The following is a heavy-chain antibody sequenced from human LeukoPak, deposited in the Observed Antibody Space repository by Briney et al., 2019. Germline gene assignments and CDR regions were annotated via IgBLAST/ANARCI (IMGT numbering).Heavy chain of an antibody. CDR1: GGSFSGYY. CDR2: INHSGST. V-gene: IGHV4-34*01. D-gene: IGHD3-22*01. CDR3: ASWYYYDSSGYKDY. Sequence: PSETLSLTCAVYGGSFSGYYWSWIRQPTGKGLEWIGEINHSGSTNYNPSLKSRVTISVDTSKNQFSLKLSSVTAADTAVYYCASWYYYDSSGYKDYWGQGTLVTVSS. J-gene: IGHJ4*02.